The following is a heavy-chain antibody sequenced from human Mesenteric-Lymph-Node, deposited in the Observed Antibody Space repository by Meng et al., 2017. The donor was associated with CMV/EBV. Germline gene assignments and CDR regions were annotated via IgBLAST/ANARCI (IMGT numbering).Heavy chain of an antibody. CDR1: GFTFSSFG. CDR2: IRYDGSNK. V-gene: IGHV3-30*02. J-gene: IGHJ6*02. D-gene: IGHD3-10*01. CDR3: AKDYIRGYYYGMDV. Sequence: GESLKISCAASGFTFSSFGMHWVRQAPGKGLEWVSFIRYDGSNKYYADSVKGRFTISRDNSKITLYLQMNSLRAEDTAVYYCAKDYIRGYYYGMDVWGQGTTVTVSS.